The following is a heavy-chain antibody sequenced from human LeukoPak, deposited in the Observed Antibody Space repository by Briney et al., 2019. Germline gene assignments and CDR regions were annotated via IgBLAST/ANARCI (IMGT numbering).Heavy chain of an antibody. J-gene: IGHJ4*02. Sequence: PSETLSLTCTVSGGSISSGGYYWSWIRQHPGKGLEWIGYIYYSGSTYYNPSLKSRVTISVDTSKNQFSLKLSSVTAADTAVYYCARRWDSSGYYYFDYWGQGTLVTVSS. CDR2: IYYSGST. CDR1: GGSISSGGYY. D-gene: IGHD3-22*01. CDR3: ARRWDSSGYYYFDY. V-gene: IGHV4-31*03.